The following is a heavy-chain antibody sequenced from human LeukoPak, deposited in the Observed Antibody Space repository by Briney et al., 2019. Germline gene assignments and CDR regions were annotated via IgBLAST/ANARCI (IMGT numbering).Heavy chain of an antibody. D-gene: IGHD1-14*01. V-gene: IGHV3-48*01. Sequence: GGPLRLSCAASGFTFSRYAMSWVRQAPGKGLEWVSYISSSSSTIYHADSVKGRFTISRDNAKNSLFLQMNSLRAEDTAVYYCARGSPPDYWGQGTLVTVSS. CDR3: ARGSPPDY. J-gene: IGHJ4*02. CDR2: ISSSSSTI. CDR1: GFTFSRYA.